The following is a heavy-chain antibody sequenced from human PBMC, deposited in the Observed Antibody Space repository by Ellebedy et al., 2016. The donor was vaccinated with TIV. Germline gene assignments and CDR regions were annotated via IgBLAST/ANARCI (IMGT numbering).Heavy chain of an antibody. CDR2: INSDGSST. D-gene: IGHD6-13*01. V-gene: IGHV3-74*01. CDR1: GFTFTQYW. Sequence: PGGSLRLSCAASGFTFTQYWLHWVRQAPGKGPVWVSRINSDGSSTTYADSVKGRFTISRDDPKNSLYLEMSSLTDDDTAVYYCARGGASSSWFWRNWGQGTRVTVSS. J-gene: IGHJ4*02. CDR3: ARGGASSSWFWRN.